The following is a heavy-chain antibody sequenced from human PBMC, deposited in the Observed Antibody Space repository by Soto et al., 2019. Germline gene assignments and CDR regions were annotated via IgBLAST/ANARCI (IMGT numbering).Heavy chain of an antibody. CDR1: GGTFSSYA. CDR3: ASGAGELQDSGYGFQH. D-gene: IGHD5-12*01. Sequence: SVKVSCKASGGTFSSYAISWVRQAPGQGLEWMGGIIPIFGTANYAQKFQGRVTITADESTSTAYMELSSLRSEDTAVYYCASGAGELQDSGYGFQHWGQGTLVTVSS. V-gene: IGHV1-69*13. J-gene: IGHJ1*01. CDR2: IIPIFGTA.